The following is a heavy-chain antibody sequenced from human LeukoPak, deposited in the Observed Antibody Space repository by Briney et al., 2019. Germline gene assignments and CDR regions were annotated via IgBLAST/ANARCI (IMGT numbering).Heavy chain of an antibody. D-gene: IGHD3-3*01. CDR1: GGTFSSYA. CDR3: ARDGLTIFGVGDVS. V-gene: IGHV1-2*02. CDR2: INPNSGGT. Sequence: ASVKVSCKASGGTFSSYAISWVRQAPGQGLEWMGWINPNSGGTSYAQKFQGRVTMTRDTSISTAYMELSRLRSDDTAVYYCARDGLTIFGVGDVSWGQGTLVTVSS. J-gene: IGHJ4*02.